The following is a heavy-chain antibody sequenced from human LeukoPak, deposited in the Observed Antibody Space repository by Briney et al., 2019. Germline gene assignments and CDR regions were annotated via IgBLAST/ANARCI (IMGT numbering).Heavy chain of an antibody. Sequence: PSQTLSLTCTVSGGSISSGSYYWSWIRQPAGKGLEWIGRIYTSGSTNYNPSLKSRVTISVDTPKNQFSLKLSSVTAADTAVYYCARDRYSSGYSPFDYWGQGTLVTVSS. CDR2: IYTSGST. V-gene: IGHV4-61*02. CDR3: ARDRYSSGYSPFDY. CDR1: GGSISSGSYY. D-gene: IGHD6-19*01. J-gene: IGHJ4*02.